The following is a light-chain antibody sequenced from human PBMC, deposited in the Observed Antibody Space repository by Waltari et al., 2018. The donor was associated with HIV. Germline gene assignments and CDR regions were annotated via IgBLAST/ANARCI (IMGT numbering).Light chain of an antibody. CDR2: DDS. Sequence: SYVLTQPPSVSVAPGQTARITCGGNNIGSKGVHWYQQKPSQAPVLVVYDDSDRPSGIPERFSGSSSWNTATLTISRVEAGDEADFYCQVWDSSTDLLVFGGGTKLTVL. CDR3: QVWDSSTDLLV. CDR1: NIGSKG. V-gene: IGLV3-21*02. J-gene: IGLJ2*01.